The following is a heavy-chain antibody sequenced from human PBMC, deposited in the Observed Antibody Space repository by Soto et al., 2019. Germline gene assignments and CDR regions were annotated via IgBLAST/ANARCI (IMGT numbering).Heavy chain of an antibody. CDR1: GFTFDDYA. D-gene: IGHD2-2*01. V-gene: IGHV3-9*01. CDR3: AKGGQLLTEGGGY. J-gene: IGHJ4*02. Sequence: EVQLVESGGGLVQPGRSLRLYCAASGFTFDDYAMHWVRQAPGKGLEWVSGISWNSGSIGYADSVKGRFTISRDNAKNSLYLQMNRLRAEDTALYYCAKGGQLLTEGGGYWGQGTLVTVSS. CDR2: ISWNSGSI.